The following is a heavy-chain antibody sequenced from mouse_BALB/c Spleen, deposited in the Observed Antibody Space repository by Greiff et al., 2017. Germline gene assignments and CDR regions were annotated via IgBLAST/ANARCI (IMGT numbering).Heavy chain of an antibody. CDR1: GFSLTDYG. CDR3: AKPNYDGYYSYYAMDY. J-gene: IGHJ4*01. D-gene: IGHD2-3*01. Sequence: QVQLKESGPGLVAPSQSLSITCTVSGFSLTDYGVSWIRQPPGKGLEWLGVIWGGGSTYYNSALKSRLSISKDNSKSQVFLKMNSLQTDDTAMYYCAKPNYDGYYSYYAMDYWGQGTSVTVSS. CDR2: IWGGGST. V-gene: IGHV2-6-5*01.